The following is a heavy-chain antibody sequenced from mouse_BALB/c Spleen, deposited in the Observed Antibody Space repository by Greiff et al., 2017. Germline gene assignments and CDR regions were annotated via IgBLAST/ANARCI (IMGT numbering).Heavy chain of an antibody. V-gene: IGHV2-9*02. CDR1: GFSLTSYG. CDR3: ARGGGNYDYYYAMDY. Sequence: VKLVESGPGLVAPSQSLSITCTVSGFSLTSYGVHWVRQPPGKGLEWLGVIWAGGSTNYNSALMSRLSISKDNSKSQVFLKMNSLQTDDTAMYYCARGGGNYDYYYAMDYWGQGTSVTVSS. J-gene: IGHJ4*01. CDR2: IWAGGST. D-gene: IGHD2-1*01.